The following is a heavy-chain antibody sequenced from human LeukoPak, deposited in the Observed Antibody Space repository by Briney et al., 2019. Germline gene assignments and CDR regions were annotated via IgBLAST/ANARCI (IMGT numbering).Heavy chain of an antibody. CDR1: GDSIRRYY. Sequence: SETLSLTCTVSGDSIRRYYWICIREPPGKELEWIGYIYYSGSTNYNPSLKSRVTISVDTSKNQFSLKLSSVTAADTAVYYCARAAEGYCGGDCYPGAPPYGMDVWGQGTTVTVSS. CDR3: ARAAEGYCGGDCYPGAPPYGMDV. CDR2: IYYSGST. V-gene: IGHV4-59*01. D-gene: IGHD2-21*02. J-gene: IGHJ6*02.